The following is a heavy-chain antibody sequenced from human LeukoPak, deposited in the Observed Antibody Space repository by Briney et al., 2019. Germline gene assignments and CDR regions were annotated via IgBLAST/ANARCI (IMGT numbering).Heavy chain of an antibody. V-gene: IGHV3-21*01. CDR1: GFTFSSYS. CDR2: ISSSSSYI. Sequence: GGSLRLSCAASGFTFSSYSMNWVRRAPGKGLEWVSSISSSSSYIYYADSVKGRFTISRDNAKNSLYLQMNSLRAEDTAVYYCARDEMTTIDYWGQGTLVTVSS. D-gene: IGHD5-24*01. CDR3: ARDEMTTIDY. J-gene: IGHJ4*02.